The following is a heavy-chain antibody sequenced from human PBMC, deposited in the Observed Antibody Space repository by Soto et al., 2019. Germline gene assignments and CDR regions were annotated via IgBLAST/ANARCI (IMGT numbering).Heavy chain of an antibody. CDR2: ISAYNCNT. D-gene: IGHD3-22*01. J-gene: IGHJ4*02. CDR3: AREMRISGYYPVFF. CDR1: GYTFTSYG. Sequence: GASVKVSCKASGYTFTSYGISWVRQAPGQGLEWMGWISAYNCNTNYAQKLQGRVTMTTDTSTSTAYMELSSLRSEDTAVYYCAREMRISGYYPVFFWGQGTLVTVSS. V-gene: IGHV1-18*01.